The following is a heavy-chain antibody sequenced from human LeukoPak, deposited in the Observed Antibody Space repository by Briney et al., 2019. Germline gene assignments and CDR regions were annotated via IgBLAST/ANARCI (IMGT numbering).Heavy chain of an antibody. J-gene: IGHJ4*02. CDR1: GGTFSSYA. CDR3: SRGSDGDCTRFAC. V-gene: IGHV1-69*05. Sequence: SSEKVSCKASGGTFSSYAISWVRQAPGQGLEWIGGSVPIFGTANYAQKFQGKVTITTNESTRTVCTVLARQTSAYTAVCYCSRGSDGDCTRFACWGQRALV. D-gene: IGHD4-17*01. CDR2: SVPIFGTA.